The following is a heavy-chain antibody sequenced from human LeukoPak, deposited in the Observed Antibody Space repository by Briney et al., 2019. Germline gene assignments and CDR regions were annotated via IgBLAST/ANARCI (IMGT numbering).Heavy chain of an antibody. J-gene: IGHJ3*02. CDR3: AKLVRGVRGAFDI. D-gene: IGHD3-10*01. CDR1: GDSIIRNPYQ. CDR2: IYFGGST. Sequence: SETLSLTCTVSGDSIIRNPYQWGWIRQPPGKGLEWIATIYFGGSTNSNPSLKSRVTISVDTPKNQFSLRLSSVTAADTAVYFCAKLVRGVRGAFDIWGQGTMVTVSS. V-gene: IGHV4-39*07.